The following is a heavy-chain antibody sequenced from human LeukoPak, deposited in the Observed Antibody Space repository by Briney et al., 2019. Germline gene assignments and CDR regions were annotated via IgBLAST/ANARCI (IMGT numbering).Heavy chain of an antibody. CDR3: ARVSYNDYGRPNRFDP. Sequence: PSETLSLTCAVYGGSFSGYYWSWIRQPPGKGLEWIGEINHSGSTNYNPSLKSRVTISVDTSKNQFSLKLSSVTAAATAVYYCARVSYNDYGRPNRFDPWGLGTLVTVSS. CDR2: INHSGST. CDR1: GGSFSGYY. V-gene: IGHV4-34*01. D-gene: IGHD4-17*01. J-gene: IGHJ5*02.